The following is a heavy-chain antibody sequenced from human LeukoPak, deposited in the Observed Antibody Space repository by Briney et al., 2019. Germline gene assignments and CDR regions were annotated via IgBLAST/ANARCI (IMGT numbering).Heavy chain of an antibody. V-gene: IGHV4-39*07. CDR1: GGSISSSSYY. CDR2: INHSGST. Sequence: SETLSLTCTVSGGSISSSSYYWSWIRQPPGKGLEWIGEINHSGSTNYNPSLKSRVTISVDTSKNQFSLKLSSVTAGDTAVYYCARLRGESAGIDYWGQGTLVTVSS. D-gene: IGHD1-14*01. CDR3: ARLRGESAGIDY. J-gene: IGHJ4*02.